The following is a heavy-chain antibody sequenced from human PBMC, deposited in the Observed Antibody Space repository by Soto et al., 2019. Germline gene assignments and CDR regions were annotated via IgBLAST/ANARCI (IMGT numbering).Heavy chain of an antibody. CDR2: ISSSSSTI. J-gene: IGHJ4*02. CDR1: GFTFSSYS. Sequence: GGSLRLSCVASGFTFSSYSMNWVRQAPGKGLEWVSYISSSSSTIYYADSVKGRFTISRDNAKNSLYLQMNSLRAEDTAVYYCARTYGGDIVVVVAATLREYYFDYWGQGTLVTVSS. V-gene: IGHV3-48*01. CDR3: ARTYGGDIVVVVAATLREYYFDY. D-gene: IGHD2-15*01.